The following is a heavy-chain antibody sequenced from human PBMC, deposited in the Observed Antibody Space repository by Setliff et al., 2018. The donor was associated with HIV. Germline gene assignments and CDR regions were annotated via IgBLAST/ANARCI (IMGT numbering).Heavy chain of an antibody. D-gene: IGHD6-25*01. CDR2: ISVSGFNL. V-gene: IGHV3-21*01. J-gene: IGHJ4*02. CDR1: GFTFSTYN. Sequence: GSLRLSCAASGFTFSTYNMNWVRLAPGRGLEWISSISVSGFNLYYADSVKGRFFVSRDDAKNSLFLQMNSLKAEDTAVYFCARVRARYSSGWSFDYWGQGTPVTVSS. CDR3: ARVRARYSSGWSFDY.